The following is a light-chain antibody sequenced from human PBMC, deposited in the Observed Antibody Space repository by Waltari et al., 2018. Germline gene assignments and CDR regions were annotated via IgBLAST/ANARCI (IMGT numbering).Light chain of an antibody. Sequence: QSALTQPASVSGSPGQSITISCPGASSDIGTYNPVSWYQLHPGKAPKLMVYDVFYRPSGVSNRFSASKSGNTASLTISGLQAEDEADYYCCSYAGSYTWVFGGGTKLTVL. V-gene: IGLV2-23*02. J-gene: IGLJ3*02. CDR1: SSDIGTYNP. CDR2: DVF. CDR3: CSYAGSYTWV.